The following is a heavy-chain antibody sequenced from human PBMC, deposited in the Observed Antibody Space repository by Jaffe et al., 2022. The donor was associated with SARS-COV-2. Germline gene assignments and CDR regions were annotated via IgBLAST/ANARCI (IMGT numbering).Heavy chain of an antibody. CDR1: GFTFSSYA. CDR3: AKGAQEWSYYFDY. D-gene: IGHD2-8*01. CDR2: ISGSGGTT. J-gene: IGHJ4*02. Sequence: EVQVLESGGGLVQPGGSLRLSCAASGFTFSSYAMTWVRQAPGEGLEWVSAISGSGGTTYYADSVKGRFTITRDNSKNTLHLQMNSLRAEDTAVYYCAKGAQEWSYYFDYWGQGTPVTVSS. V-gene: IGHV3-23*01.